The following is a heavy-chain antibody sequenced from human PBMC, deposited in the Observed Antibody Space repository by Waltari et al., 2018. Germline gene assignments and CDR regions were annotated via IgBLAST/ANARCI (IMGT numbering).Heavy chain of an antibody. V-gene: IGHV3-49*04. Sequence: EVQVVESGGGLVQPGRSLRLSCTGSGLNFGQYDMTWVRQAPGQGLELVGFIRHKGYGGTAEYAASVKGRFTIARDDSNSISYLEMSRLTTEDTAVYYCTRWDCSTTSCYHTPWGQGTLVTVSS. CDR2: IRHKGYGGTA. CDR3: TRWDCSTTSCYHTP. J-gene: IGHJ5*02. D-gene: IGHD2-2*01. CDR1: GLNFGQYD.